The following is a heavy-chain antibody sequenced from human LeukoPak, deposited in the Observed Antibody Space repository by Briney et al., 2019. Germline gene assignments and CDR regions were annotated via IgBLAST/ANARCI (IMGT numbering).Heavy chain of an antibody. CDR3: TTDYEITIFGVVLGDI. CDR1: GFTFNNAW. J-gene: IGHJ3*02. D-gene: IGHD3-3*01. CDR2: IKSKTDGVTT. Sequence: GGSLRLSCAASGFTFNNAWMSWVRQAPGKGLEWVGRIKSKTDGVTTDYAAPVKGRFTISRDDSKNTLYLQMSSLKTEDTAVYYCTTDYEITIFGVVLGDIWGQGTMVTVSS. V-gene: IGHV3-15*01.